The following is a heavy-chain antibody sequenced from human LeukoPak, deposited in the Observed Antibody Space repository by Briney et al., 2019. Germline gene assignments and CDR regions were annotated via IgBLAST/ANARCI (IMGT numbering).Heavy chain of an antibody. CDR3: AKDRYYYDSSGYLYYFDY. D-gene: IGHD3-22*01. CDR1: GFTFSSYA. V-gene: IGHV3-23*01. CDR2: ISGSGGST. J-gene: IGHJ4*02. Sequence: GSLRLSCAASGFTFSSYAMSWVRQAPGKGLEWVSAISGSGGSTYYADSVKGRFTISRDNSKNTLYLQMNSLRAEDTAVYYCAKDRYYYDSSGYLYYFDYWGQGTLVTVSS.